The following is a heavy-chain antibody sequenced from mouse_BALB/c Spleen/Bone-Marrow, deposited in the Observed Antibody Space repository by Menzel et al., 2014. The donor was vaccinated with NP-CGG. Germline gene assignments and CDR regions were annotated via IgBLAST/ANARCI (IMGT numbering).Heavy chain of an antibody. CDR3: AREIHRLRYAMDY. J-gene: IGHJ4*01. V-gene: IGHV1S127*01. Sequence: VQLQQSGPQLVRPGVSVKISCKASGYSFTSYWMHWVKQRPGQSLEWIGMIDPSASETRLNQKFKDKATLTVDKSSSTAYMQLSRSTSEDSAIYYCAREIHRLRYAMDYWGQGTSVTVSS. CDR1: GYSFTSYW. D-gene: IGHD5-1-1*01. CDR2: IDPSASET.